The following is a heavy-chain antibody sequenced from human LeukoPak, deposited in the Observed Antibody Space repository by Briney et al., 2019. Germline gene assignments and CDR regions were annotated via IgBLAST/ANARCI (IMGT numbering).Heavy chain of an antibody. D-gene: IGHD5-12*01. J-gene: IGHJ4*02. CDR2: IKIDGSEK. V-gene: IGHV3-7*03. Sequence: GGSLRLSCAASGFTFGTYWMSWVRQAPGKGLEWVANIKIDGSEKYYVDSVKGRFTISRDNAKNSLYLQMNSLRVEDTAVYYCARGVDIVATIWDYWGQGTLVTVSS. CDR3: ARGVDIVATIWDY. CDR1: GFTFGTYW.